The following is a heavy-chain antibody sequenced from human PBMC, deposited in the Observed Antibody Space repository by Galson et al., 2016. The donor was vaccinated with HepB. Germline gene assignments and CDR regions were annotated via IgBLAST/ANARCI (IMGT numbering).Heavy chain of an antibody. CDR3: AHSSGWTIDF. J-gene: IGHJ4*01. V-gene: IGHV2-5*02. CDR2: IYWDDDK. Sequence: PALVKPTQTLTLTCTFSGFSLNTRGVGVGWIRQPPGRALEWLALIYWDDDKEYSPSLRSRLTITKDTSKNQVVLIMTNMDPEDTGTYYCAHSSGWTIDFWGHGTLVTVTS. D-gene: IGHD6-19*01. CDR1: GFSLNTRGVG.